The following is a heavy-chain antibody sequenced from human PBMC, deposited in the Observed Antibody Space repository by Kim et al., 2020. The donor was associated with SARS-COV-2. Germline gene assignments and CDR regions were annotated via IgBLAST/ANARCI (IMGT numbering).Heavy chain of an antibody. D-gene: IGHD3-22*01. CDR1: GYTLTELS. Sequence: ASVTVSCKVSGYTLTELSMHWVRQAPGKGLEWMGGFDPEDGETIYAQKFQGRVTMTEDTSTDTAYMELSSLRSEDTAVYYCATDRGYYDSSGYARPNDAFDIWGQGTMVTVSS. CDR3: ATDRGYYDSSGYARPNDAFDI. CDR2: FDPEDGET. J-gene: IGHJ3*02. V-gene: IGHV1-24*01.